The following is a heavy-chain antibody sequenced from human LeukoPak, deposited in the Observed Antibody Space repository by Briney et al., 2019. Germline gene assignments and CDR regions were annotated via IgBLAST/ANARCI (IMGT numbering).Heavy chain of an antibody. D-gene: IGHD4-17*01. Sequence: PSETLSLTCTVSGGSISSSSYYWGWIRQPPGKGLEWIGSIYYSGSTYYNPSLKSRVTISVDTSKNQFSLKLSSVTAADTAVYYCARRLYGDYEVDYWGQGTLVTVSS. CDR2: IYYSGST. J-gene: IGHJ4*02. V-gene: IGHV4-39*07. CDR1: GGSISSSSYY. CDR3: ARRLYGDYEVDY.